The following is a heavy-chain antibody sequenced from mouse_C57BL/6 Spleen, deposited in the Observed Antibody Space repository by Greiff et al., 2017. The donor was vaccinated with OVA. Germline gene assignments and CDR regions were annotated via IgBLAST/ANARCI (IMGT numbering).Heavy chain of an antibody. CDR2: SRNKANDYTT. CDR1: GFTFSDFY. V-gene: IGHV7-1*01. J-gene: IGHJ2*01. CDR3: ARDGRLRGFDY. Sequence: EVKVVESGGGLVQSGRSLRLSCATSGFTFSDFYMEWVRQAPGQGLEWIAASRNKANDYTTEYSASVKGRFIVSRDTSQSILYLQMNALRAEDTAIYYCARDGRLRGFDYWGQGTTLTVSS. D-gene: IGHD2-4*01.